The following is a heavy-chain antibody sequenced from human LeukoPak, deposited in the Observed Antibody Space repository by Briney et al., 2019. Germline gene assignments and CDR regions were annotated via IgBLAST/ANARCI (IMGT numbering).Heavy chain of an antibody. D-gene: IGHD5-18*01. Sequence: GRPLRLSCAAPGFTFDDYAMHWVRQAPGKGLEWVSGISWNSGSIGYADSVKGRFTISRDNAKNSLYLQMNSLRAEGTALYYCAKDTAPSPVYSYGYDYWGQGTLVTVSS. CDR3: AKDTAPSPVYSYGYDY. CDR1: GFTFDDYA. J-gene: IGHJ4*02. CDR2: ISWNSGSI. V-gene: IGHV3-9*01.